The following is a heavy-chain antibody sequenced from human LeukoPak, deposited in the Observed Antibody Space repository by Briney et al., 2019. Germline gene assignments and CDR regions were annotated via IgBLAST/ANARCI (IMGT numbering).Heavy chain of an antibody. V-gene: IGHV4-39*01. D-gene: IGHD6-13*01. CDR1: GGSISSSSYY. CDR2: IYYSGST. J-gene: IGHJ4*02. Sequence: PSETLSLTCTVSGGSISSSSYYWGWIRQPPGKGLEWIGSIYYSGSTYYNPSLKSRVTISVDTSKNQFSLKLSSVTAADTAVYYCARGGRLAAAGVGENYYYFDYWGQGTLVTVSS. CDR3: ARGGRLAAAGVGENYYYFDY.